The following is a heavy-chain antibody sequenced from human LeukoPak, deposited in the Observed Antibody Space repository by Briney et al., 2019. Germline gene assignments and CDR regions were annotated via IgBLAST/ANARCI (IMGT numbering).Heavy chain of an antibody. D-gene: IGHD3-22*01. CDR3: AKDMDDSSGYYYFDY. Sequence: PGGSLRLSCAASGFTFSSYAMSWVRQAPGEGLEWVSTFSGSGGNTYYADSVKGRFTISRDNAKNSLYLQMNSLRAEDTALYYCAKDMDDSSGYYYFDYWGQGTLVTVSS. CDR2: FSGSGGNT. CDR1: GFTFSSYA. J-gene: IGHJ4*02. V-gene: IGHV3-23*01.